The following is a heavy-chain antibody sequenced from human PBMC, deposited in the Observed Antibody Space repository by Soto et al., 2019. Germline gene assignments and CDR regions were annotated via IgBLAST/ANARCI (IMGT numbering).Heavy chain of an antibody. Sequence: GGSLRLSCAASGFTFDSPYSHGMSWVRQSPGKGPEWVSTISSNGANTHYAESVKGRFTISKDASRNTVHLHMNSLRAEDTATYFCVSWVSAHFDYWGHGAPVTVSS. CDR2: ISSNGANT. D-gene: IGHD2-8*01. V-gene: IGHV3-23*01. J-gene: IGHJ4*01. CDR1: GFTFDSPYSHG. CDR3: VSWVSAHFDY.